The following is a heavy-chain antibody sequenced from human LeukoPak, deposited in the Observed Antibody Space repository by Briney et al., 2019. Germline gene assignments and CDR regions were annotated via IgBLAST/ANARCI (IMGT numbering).Heavy chain of an antibody. D-gene: IGHD3-10*01. CDR3: AGSGMSGVNFDL. J-gene: IGHJ4*02. CDR1: GGSISSYY. V-gene: IGHV4-59*01. CDR2: IYYSGST. Sequence: PSETLSLTCTVSGGSISSYYWSWIRQPPGKGLEWIGYIYYSGSTNYNPSLKSRVTISVDTSKNQFSLKLSSVTAADTAVYYCAGSGMSGVNFDLWGQGTLVTVSS.